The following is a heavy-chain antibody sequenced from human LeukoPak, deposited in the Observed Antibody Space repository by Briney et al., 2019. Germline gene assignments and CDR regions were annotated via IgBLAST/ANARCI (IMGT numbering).Heavy chain of an antibody. V-gene: IGHV3-21*01. CDR1: GFTFSSYS. CDR2: ISSSSSYI. D-gene: IGHD6-13*01. CDR3: ARRIAAAGTLGY. Sequence: GGSLRLSCAASGFTFSSYSMNWVRQAPGKGLEWVSSISSSSSYIYYADSVKGRFTISRDNAKNSLCLQMNSLRAEDTAVYYCARRIAAAGTLGYWGQGTLVTVSS. J-gene: IGHJ4*02.